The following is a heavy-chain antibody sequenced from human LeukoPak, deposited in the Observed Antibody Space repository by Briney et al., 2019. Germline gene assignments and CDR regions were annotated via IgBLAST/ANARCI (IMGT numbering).Heavy chain of an antibody. J-gene: IGHJ6*03. D-gene: IGHD2-2*01. CDR3: ARLSYCSSTSCYLGYYYYYMDV. CDR1: GYTFTGYY. Sequence: ASVKVSCKASGYTFTGYYMHWVRQAPGQGLEWMGWINPNSGGTNYAQKFQGRVTMTRDTSISTAYMELSWLRSDDTAVYYCARLSYCSSTSCYLGYYYYYMDVWGKGTTVTVSS. V-gene: IGHV1-2*02. CDR2: INPNSGGT.